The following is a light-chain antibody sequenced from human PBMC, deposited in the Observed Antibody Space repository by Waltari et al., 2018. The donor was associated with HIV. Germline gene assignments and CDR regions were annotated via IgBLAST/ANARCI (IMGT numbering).Light chain of an antibody. CDR1: QNIDTY. CDR2: SAS. CDR3: QQSYRTPWT. J-gene: IGKJ1*01. Sequence: DIPMTQSPSSLSASVGDRVTIICRASQNIDTYLNWYQQKPGKAPNLLISSASSLQGGAPSRFRGRGSGTEFTLTISSLQPEDFAIYYCQQSYRTPWTFGQGTRVDIK. V-gene: IGKV1-39*01.